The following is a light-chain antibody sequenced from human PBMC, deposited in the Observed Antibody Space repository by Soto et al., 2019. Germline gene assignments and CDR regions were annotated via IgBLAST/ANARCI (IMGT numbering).Light chain of an antibody. V-gene: IGKV3-15*01. Sequence: EILVTMSPATLSVTPGETATLSCRASQSVSTNLAWYQQKPGQAPRLLINDASTRATGVPARFSGWGSGTEFPLTISSLQSEDFAVYYCQQYPNWLPIPLGEGTRLEIK. J-gene: IGKJ5*01. CDR2: DAS. CDR3: QQYPNWLPIP. CDR1: QSVSTN.